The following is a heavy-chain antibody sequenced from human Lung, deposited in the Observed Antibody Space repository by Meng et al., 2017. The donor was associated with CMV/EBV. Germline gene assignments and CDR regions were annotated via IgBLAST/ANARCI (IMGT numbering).Heavy chain of an antibody. J-gene: IGHJ4*02. D-gene: IGHD6-19*01. CDR1: GGSISSSNW. Sequence: QVQRQEAGPGRVKPSGTLSLPCAGSGGSISSSNWWSWVRQPPGKGLEWIGEIYHSGSTNYNPSLKSRVTISVDKSKNQFSLKLSSVTAADTAVYYCASFPPPGKQWLVTDYWGQGTLVTVSS. V-gene: IGHV4-4*02. CDR3: ASFPPPGKQWLVTDY. CDR2: IYHSGST.